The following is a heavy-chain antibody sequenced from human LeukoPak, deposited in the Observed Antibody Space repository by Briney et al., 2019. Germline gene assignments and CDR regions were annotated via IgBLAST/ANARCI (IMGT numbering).Heavy chain of an antibody. CDR3: ARQSRTGEDAFDI. J-gene: IGHJ3*02. Sequence: PSETLSLTCTVSGDSITSSSYYWGWIRQPPGKGLEWLGTIYYRGTTYYNPSLKSRVTISVDTSKNQFSLKLSSVTAAGTAVYYCARQSRTGEDAFDIWGQGTMVTVSS. V-gene: IGHV4-39*01. D-gene: IGHD7-27*01. CDR2: IYYRGTT. CDR1: GDSITSSSYY.